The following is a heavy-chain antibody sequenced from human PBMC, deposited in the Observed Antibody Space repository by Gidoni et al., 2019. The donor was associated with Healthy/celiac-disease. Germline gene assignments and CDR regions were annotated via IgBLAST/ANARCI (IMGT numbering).Heavy chain of an antibody. J-gene: IGHJ4*02. CDR2: ISSSSSYI. CDR1: GFPVSTHS. V-gene: IGHV3-21*01. Sequence: EVQLVESGGGLVKPGGSLRLSRAPSGFPVSTHSKNWVRQAPGKGLEWVSSISSSSSYIYYADSVKGRFTISRDNAKNSLYLQMNSLRAEDTAVYYCAREVADSSGLYYFDYWGQGTLVTVSS. CDR3: AREVADSSGLYYFDY. D-gene: IGHD6-19*01.